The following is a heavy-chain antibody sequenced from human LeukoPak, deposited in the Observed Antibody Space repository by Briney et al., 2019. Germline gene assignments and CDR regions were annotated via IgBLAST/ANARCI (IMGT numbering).Heavy chain of an antibody. J-gene: IGHJ4*02. Sequence: ASVKVSCKASNYTCTSYGISWVRQAPGQRLEWMGWISGYNGNTHYPQKLQGRVTMTTHTSTITTYMELRSLRSDDTAVYYCAREGPMTGGATDYWGQGTLVTVSS. CDR1: NYTCTSYG. D-gene: IGHD1-14*01. CDR3: AREGPMTGGATDY. V-gene: IGHV1-18*01. CDR2: ISGYNGNT.